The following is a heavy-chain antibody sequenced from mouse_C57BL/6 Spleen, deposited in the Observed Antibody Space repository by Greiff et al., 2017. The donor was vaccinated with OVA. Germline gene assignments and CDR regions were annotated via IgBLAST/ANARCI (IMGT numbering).Heavy chain of an antibody. CDR2: IDPETGGT. J-gene: IGHJ2*01. CDR1: GYTFTDYE. Sequence: VKLQESGAELVRPGASVTLSCKASGYTFTDYEMHWVKQTPVHGLEWIGAIDPETGGTAYNQKFKGKAILTADKSSSTAYMELRSLTSEDAAVYYCTRYTMVTTRYYFDYWGQGTTLTVSS. CDR3: TRYTMVTTRYYFDY. D-gene: IGHD2-2*01. V-gene: IGHV1-15*01.